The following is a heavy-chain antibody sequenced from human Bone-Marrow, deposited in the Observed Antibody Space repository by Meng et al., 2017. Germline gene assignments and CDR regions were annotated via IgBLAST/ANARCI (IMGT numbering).Heavy chain of an antibody. D-gene: IGHD5-12*01. J-gene: IGHJ6*02. V-gene: IGHV3-48*03. Sequence: GGSLRLSCAASGFTFSTYEMHWVRQAPGKGLEGLSYISDRGLNIYYAASVKGRFTISRDNAKNSLYLQMDSLRAEDTAVYYCARDGYLFYYQYGLDVWGQGTTVTVSS. CDR3: ARDGYLFYYQYGLDV. CDR1: GFTFSTYE. CDR2: ISDRGLNI.